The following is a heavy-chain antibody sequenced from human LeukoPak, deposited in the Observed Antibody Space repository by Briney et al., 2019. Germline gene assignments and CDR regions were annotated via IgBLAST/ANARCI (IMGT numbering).Heavy chain of an antibody. CDR1: GYSISSGYY. D-gene: IGHD5-18*01. J-gene: IGHJ5*02. CDR3: ARQLWLRNWFDP. CDR2: IYHSGST. Sequence: PPETLSLTCAVSGYSISSGYYWGWIRQPPGKGLEWIGSIYHSGSTYYNPSLKSRVTISVDTSKNQFSLKLSPVTAADTAVYYCARQLWLRNWFDPWGQGTLVTVSS. V-gene: IGHV4-38-2*01.